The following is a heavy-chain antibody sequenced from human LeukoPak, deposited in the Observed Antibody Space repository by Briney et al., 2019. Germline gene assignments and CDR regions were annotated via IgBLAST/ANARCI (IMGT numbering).Heavy chain of an antibody. Sequence: SETLSLTCTVSGGSISSYYWSWIRQPPGKGLERIGYIYYSGSTNYNPSLKSRVTISVDTSKNQFSLKLSSVTAADTAVYYCARALGGLFDYWGQGTLVTVSS. CDR3: ARALGGLFDY. CDR1: GGSISSYY. D-gene: IGHD3-16*01. V-gene: IGHV4-59*08. J-gene: IGHJ4*02. CDR2: IYYSGST.